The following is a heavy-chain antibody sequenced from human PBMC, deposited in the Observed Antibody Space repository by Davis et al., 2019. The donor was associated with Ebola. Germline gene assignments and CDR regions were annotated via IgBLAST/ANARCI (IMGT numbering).Heavy chain of an antibody. CDR2: IFYSGST. D-gene: IGHD7-27*01. CDR1: GGSIRSSGHY. J-gene: IGHJ2*01. CDR3: ARHEAPLGWYFDL. V-gene: IGHV4-39*01. Sequence: SETLSLTCTVSGGSIRSSGHYWGWIRQPPGKGLEWIGSIFYSGSTYYTPSLKSRVTLSVDTSKNQFSLKLSSVTAADTAVYYCARHEAPLGWYFDLWGCGTLVTVSS.